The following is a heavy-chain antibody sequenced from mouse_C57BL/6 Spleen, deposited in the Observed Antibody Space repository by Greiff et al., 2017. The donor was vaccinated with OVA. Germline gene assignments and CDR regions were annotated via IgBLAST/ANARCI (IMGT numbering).Heavy chain of an antibody. CDR2: IRSKSNNYAT. Sequence: EVKLMESGGGLVQPKGSLKLSCAASGFSFNTYAMNWVRQAPGKGLEWVARIRSKSNNYATYYADSVKDRFTISRDDSESMLYLQMNNLKTEDTAMYYCVRHDYDVYAMDYWGQGTSVTVSS. D-gene: IGHD2-4*01. V-gene: IGHV10-1*01. J-gene: IGHJ4*01. CDR1: GFSFNTYA. CDR3: VRHDYDVYAMDY.